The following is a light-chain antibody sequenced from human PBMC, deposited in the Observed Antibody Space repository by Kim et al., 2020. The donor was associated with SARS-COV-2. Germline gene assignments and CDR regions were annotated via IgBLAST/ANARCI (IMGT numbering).Light chain of an antibody. Sequence: SSELTQDPAVSVAFGQTVRITCQGDSLRSYYATWYQQKPGQAPILVIYGKNNRPSGIPDRFSGSSSGNTASLTITGTQAGDEADYYCNSWDSNDNVVFGGGTQLTVL. V-gene: IGLV3-19*01. CDR2: GKN. CDR3: NSWDSNDNVV. J-gene: IGLJ2*01. CDR1: SLRSYY.